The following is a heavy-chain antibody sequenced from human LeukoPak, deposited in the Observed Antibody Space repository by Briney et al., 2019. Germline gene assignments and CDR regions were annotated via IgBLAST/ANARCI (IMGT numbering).Heavy chain of an antibody. V-gene: IGHV1-18*01. CDR1: GYTFTSYG. CDR2: ISAYNGNT. Sequence: AASVKVSCKASGYTFTSYGISWVRQAPGQGLEWMGWISAYNGNTNYAQKFQGRVTMTRDMSTSTVYMELSSLRSEDTAVYYCARAQDSSSSGIDYWGQGTLVTVSS. CDR3: ARAQDSSSSGIDY. D-gene: IGHD6-6*01. J-gene: IGHJ4*02.